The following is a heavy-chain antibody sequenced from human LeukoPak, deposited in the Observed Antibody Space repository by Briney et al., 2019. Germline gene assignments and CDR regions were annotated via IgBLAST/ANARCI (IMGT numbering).Heavy chain of an antibody. CDR1: GFTFTRYG. V-gene: IGHV3-30*18. Sequence: GKSLRLSCVASGFTFTRYGMHWVRQAPGKGLEWVAVILHDVSTEYYADSVKGRFTISRDNSKNTLYLQMNSLRAEDTAIYYCAKGTKMTSVTFFDYWGQGVLVTVSS. J-gene: IGHJ4*02. CDR2: ILHDVSTE. D-gene: IGHD4-17*01. CDR3: AKGTKMTSVTFFDY.